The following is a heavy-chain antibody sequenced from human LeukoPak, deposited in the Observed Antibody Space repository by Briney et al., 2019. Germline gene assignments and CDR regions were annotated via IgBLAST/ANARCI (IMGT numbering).Heavy chain of an antibody. CDR1: GYTFSNFY. CDR3: ARAGGSGSYWSWGDY. CDR2: IDPSDGST. D-gene: IGHD3-10*01. J-gene: IGHJ4*02. V-gene: IGHV1-46*01. Sequence: VSVKVSCKASGYTFSNFYMHWVRQAPGQGLEWMGIIDPSDGSTRYTQKLQGRVTMTTDTSTSTAYMELRSLRSDDTAVYYCARAGGSGSYWSWGDYWGQGTLVTVSS.